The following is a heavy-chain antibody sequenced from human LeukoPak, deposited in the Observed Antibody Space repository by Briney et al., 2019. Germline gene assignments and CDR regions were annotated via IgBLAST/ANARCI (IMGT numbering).Heavy chain of an antibody. CDR3: AREGPYSDSSRSRFDY. D-gene: IGHD6-6*01. V-gene: IGHV1-46*01. Sequence: ASVKVSCKASGYTFTNYYIHWVRQAPGHGLEWTGIINPSGGSTSNAQKFQGRVTMYRDTSTSTGYMELRSLRSEDTAVYYCAREGPYSDSSRSRFDYWGQGTLVTVSS. CDR2: INPSGGST. CDR1: GYTFTNYY. J-gene: IGHJ4*02.